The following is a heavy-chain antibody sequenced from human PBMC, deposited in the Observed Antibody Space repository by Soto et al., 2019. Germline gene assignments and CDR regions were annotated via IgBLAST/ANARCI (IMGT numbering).Heavy chain of an antibody. CDR1: GFTFSSYW. Sequence: LRLSCAASGFTFSSYWMSWVRQSPGKGLEWVANIKQDGSEKYYVDSVKGRFTISRDNAKNSLYLQMNSLRAEDTAVYYCARDSSGWYNFDYWGQGTLVTVSS. CDR3: ARDSSGWYNFDY. J-gene: IGHJ4*02. D-gene: IGHD6-19*01. CDR2: IKQDGSEK. V-gene: IGHV3-7*03.